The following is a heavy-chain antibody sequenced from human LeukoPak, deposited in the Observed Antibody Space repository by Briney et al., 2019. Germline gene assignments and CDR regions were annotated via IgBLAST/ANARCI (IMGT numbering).Heavy chain of an antibody. D-gene: IGHD4-17*01. J-gene: IGHJ4*02. Sequence: GGSLRLSCAASGFTFSSYAMHWVRQAPGKGLEWVAVISYDGSNKYYADSVKGRFTISRDNSKNTLYLQMNSLRAEDAAVYHCARGDYGAYYFDYWGQGTLVTVSS. CDR1: GFTFSSYA. V-gene: IGHV3-30-3*01. CDR2: ISYDGSNK. CDR3: ARGDYGAYYFDY.